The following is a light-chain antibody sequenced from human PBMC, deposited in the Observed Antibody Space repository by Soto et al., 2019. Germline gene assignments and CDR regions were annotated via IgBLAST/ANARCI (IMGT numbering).Light chain of an antibody. V-gene: IGLV3-21*02. CDR2: DAT. J-gene: IGLJ1*01. CDR3: QVWASTAEFFV. CDR1: KIGSKI. Sequence: SYELTQPPSVSVAPGQTAKITCGGDKIGSKIVHWYKQRPGQAPVAVVFDATDRPSGIPDRISASRSGDTATLTISRVDAPDDPEYSSQVWASTAEFFVFGSGTKVNVL.